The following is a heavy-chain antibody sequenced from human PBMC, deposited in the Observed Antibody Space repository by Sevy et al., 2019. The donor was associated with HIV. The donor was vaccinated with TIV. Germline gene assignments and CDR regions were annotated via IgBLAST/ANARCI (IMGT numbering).Heavy chain of an antibody. CDR3: ARGPQPINYDENGYYDY. CDR1: GYSISSGYY. V-gene: IGHV4-38-2*02. D-gene: IGHD2-2*03. J-gene: IGHJ4*02. CDR2: ISHRGKT. Sequence: SETLSLTCTVSGYSISSGYYWGWIRQTPGKGLEWLGTISHRGKTHYNPSLKSRVTISVDTSKNQFSLRLNSVTAADTAVFYCARGPQPINYDENGYYDYWGQGTLVTVSS.